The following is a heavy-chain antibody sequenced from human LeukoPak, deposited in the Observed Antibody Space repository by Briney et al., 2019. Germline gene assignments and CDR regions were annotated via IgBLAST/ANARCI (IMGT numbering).Heavy chain of an antibody. D-gene: IGHD1-26*01. J-gene: IGHJ4*02. V-gene: IGHV1-69*13. Sequence: ASVEVSCKASGDSFRKDSFSSYAINWLRLAPGQGLEWMGGIVLGSASYAQKFQGRVTITADESTSTAYMELTPLISADTAVYYCAKEAGSYPIPGLYHFDYWGQGTLVTVSS. CDR1: GDSFRKDSFSSYA. CDR3: AKEAGSYPIPGLYHFDY. CDR2: IVLGSA.